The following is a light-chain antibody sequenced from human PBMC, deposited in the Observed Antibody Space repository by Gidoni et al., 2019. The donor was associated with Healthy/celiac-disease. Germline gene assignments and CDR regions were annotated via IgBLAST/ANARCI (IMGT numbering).Light chain of an antibody. CDR2: PYS. Sequence: SYELTQPPSVSVSPGQTASITCSGDKLGDKYACWYQQKPGQSPVLVIYPYSKRPSGIPGRFSGSNSGNTATLTISGTQAMDEADYYCQAWDSSTVVFGGGTKLTVL. CDR1: KLGDKY. V-gene: IGLV3-1*01. J-gene: IGLJ2*01. CDR3: QAWDSSTVV.